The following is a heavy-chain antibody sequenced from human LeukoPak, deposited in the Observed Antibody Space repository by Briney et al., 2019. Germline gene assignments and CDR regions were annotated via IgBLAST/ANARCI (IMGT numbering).Heavy chain of an antibody. V-gene: IGHV4-31*03. CDR2: IYYSGST. J-gene: IGHJ4*02. D-gene: IGHD5-12*01. Sequence: SETLSLTCTVSGGSISSGGYYWSWIRQHPGKGLEWIGYIYYSGSTYYNPSLKSRVTISVDTSKNQFSLKLSSVTAADTAVYYCAREGGYETLAFDYWGQGTLVTVSS. CDR1: GGSISSGGYY. CDR3: AREGGYETLAFDY.